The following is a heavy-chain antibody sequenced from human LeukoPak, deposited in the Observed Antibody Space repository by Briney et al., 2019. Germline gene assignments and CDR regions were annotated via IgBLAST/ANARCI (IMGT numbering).Heavy chain of an antibody. CDR2: INYSGST. CDR1: GGSISSSRYY. D-gene: IGHD6-13*01. CDR3: ARHAVASAHLQL. V-gene: IGHV4-39*01. J-gene: IGHJ1*01. Sequence: SETLSLTCTVSGGSISSSRYYWVWIRQPPGKGLEWMGSINYSGSTYYNPSLESRVTMSVDTSKNQFSLKLSSVTAADTAVFYCARHAVASAHLQLWGQGTLVPVSS.